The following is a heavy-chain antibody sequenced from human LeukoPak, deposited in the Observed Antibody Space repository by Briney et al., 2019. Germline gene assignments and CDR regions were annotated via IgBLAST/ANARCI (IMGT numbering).Heavy chain of an antibody. J-gene: IGHJ4*02. D-gene: IGHD3-9*01. CDR3: ARGQTNYFDWLSSYFDY. Sequence: ASVKVSCKASGYTFTSYGISWVRQVPGQGLEWMGWISAYNGNTNYAQKLQGRVTMTTDTSTSTAYMELRSLRSDDTAVYYCARGQTNYFDWLSSYFDYWGQGTLVTVSS. CDR1: GYTFTSYG. CDR2: ISAYNGNT. V-gene: IGHV1-18*01.